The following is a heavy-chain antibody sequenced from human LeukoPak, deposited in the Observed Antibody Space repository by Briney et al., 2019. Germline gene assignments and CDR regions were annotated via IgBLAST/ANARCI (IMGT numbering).Heavy chain of an antibody. CDR3: AMITFGGVIGLDY. CDR2: IHSTGNT. J-gene: IGHJ4*02. D-gene: IGHD3-16*02. V-gene: IGHV4-59*12. Sequence: SETLSFTCTVSGGSMSGYYWSWIRQPPGKGPELIGYIHSTGNTGYNPSLKSRVTISLDKSKNQFSLELSSVTAADTAVYYCAMITFGGVIGLDYWGQGSLVTVSS. CDR1: GGSMSGYY.